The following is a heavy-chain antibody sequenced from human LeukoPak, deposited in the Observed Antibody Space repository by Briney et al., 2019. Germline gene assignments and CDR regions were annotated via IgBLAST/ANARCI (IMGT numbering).Heavy chain of an antibody. V-gene: IGHV3-74*01. CDR1: GFTFRNHW. CDR2: INSDGSIT. J-gene: IGHJ4*02. CDR3: ATDISGSLDY. D-gene: IGHD3-10*01. Sequence: GRTLRLSCAASGFTFRNHWMHWVRQAPGKGLVWVVRINSDGSITSYADSVKVRFTISRGNAKNTLYLQMNSLSAEHPAVYYCATDISGSLDYWGQGTLVTVSS.